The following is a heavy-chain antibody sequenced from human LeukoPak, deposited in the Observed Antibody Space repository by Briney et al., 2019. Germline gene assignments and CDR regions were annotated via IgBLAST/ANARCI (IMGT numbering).Heavy chain of an antibody. V-gene: IGHV3-64*01. D-gene: IGHD5-18*01. CDR2: ISSNGGDT. CDR1: GFIFSSYA. Sequence: GGSLRLSCAASGFIFSSYAMHWIRQSPGKGLEYVSAISSNGGDTYYANFVKGRFTISRDNSKNTLYLQMGSLRADDMAVYYCARATWIQRWKQFDYWGKGTLVSVSS. J-gene: IGHJ4*02. CDR3: ARATWIQRWKQFDY.